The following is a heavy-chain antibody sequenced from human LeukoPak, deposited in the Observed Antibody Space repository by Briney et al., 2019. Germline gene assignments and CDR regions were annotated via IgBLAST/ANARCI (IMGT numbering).Heavy chain of an antibody. J-gene: IGHJ4*02. V-gene: IGHV3-43*01. Sequence: GGSLRLSCAASGFTFDDYTMHWVRQAPGKGLEWVSLISWDGGSTYYADSVKGRFTISRDNAKSTLYLQMNSLRAEDTAVYYCARYWNGGNYDYWGQGTLVTVSS. CDR1: GFTFDDYT. CDR3: ARYWNGGNYDY. CDR2: ISWDGGST. D-gene: IGHD1-1*01.